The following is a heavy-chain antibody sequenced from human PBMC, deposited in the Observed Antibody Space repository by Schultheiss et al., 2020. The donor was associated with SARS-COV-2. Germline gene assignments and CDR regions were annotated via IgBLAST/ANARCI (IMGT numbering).Heavy chain of an antibody. CDR1: GGSFSGYY. CDR3: ASSSLAAQPHGY. V-gene: IGHV4-34*01. Sequence: SQTLSLTCAVYGGSFSGYYWSWIRQPPGKGLEWIGYIYYSGSTYYNPSLKSRVTISVDTSKNQFSLKLSSVTAADTAVYYCASSSLAAQPHGYWGQGTLVTVSS. J-gene: IGHJ4*02. D-gene: IGHD2-2*01. CDR2: IYYSGST.